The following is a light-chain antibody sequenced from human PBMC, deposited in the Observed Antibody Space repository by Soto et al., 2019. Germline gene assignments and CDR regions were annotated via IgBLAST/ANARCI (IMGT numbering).Light chain of an antibody. Sequence: DIQMTQSPSSLSASVGDRVTITCRASQSISSYLNWYQQKPGKPPKLLIHTASSLQSGVPSRFSGSGSGTDFTLTISSLQPEDFATYYCQESYSTPWTFGQGTRWKSN. CDR3: QESYSTPWT. CDR1: QSISSY. V-gene: IGKV1-39*01. CDR2: TAS. J-gene: IGKJ1*01.